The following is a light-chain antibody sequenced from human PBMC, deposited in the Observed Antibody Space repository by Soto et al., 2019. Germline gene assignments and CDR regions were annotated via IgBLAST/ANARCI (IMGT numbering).Light chain of an antibody. CDR3: QQYNNWPPLT. CDR2: GAS. V-gene: IGKV3D-15*01. Sequence: PGESATLYCRASQSVSSTYLAWYQQKPGQAPRLLIYGASSRATGIPDRFSGSGSGTEFTLTISSLQSEDFAVYYCQQYNNWPPLTFGQGTKVDIK. CDR1: QSVSSTY. J-gene: IGKJ1*01.